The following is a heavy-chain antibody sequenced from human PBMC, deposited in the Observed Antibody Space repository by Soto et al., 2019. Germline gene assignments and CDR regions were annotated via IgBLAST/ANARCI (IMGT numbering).Heavy chain of an antibody. J-gene: IGHJ5*02. CDR1: GFTFSSYA. D-gene: IGHD3-22*01. Sequence: PGGSLRLSCAASGFTFSSYAMSWVRQAPGKGLEWVSAISGSGGSTYYADSVKDRFTISRDNSKNTLYLQMNSLRAEDTAVYYCAKGGYYDSSGYPTPWGQGTLVTVSS. V-gene: IGHV3-23*01. CDR3: AKGGYYDSSGYPTP. CDR2: ISGSGGST.